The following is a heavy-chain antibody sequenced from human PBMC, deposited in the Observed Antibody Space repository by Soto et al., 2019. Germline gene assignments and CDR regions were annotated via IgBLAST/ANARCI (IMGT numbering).Heavy chain of an antibody. CDR3: ARASSGRWVATIIDSTLDP. D-gene: IGHD5-12*01. CDR1: GFTFSSYA. J-gene: IGHJ5*02. V-gene: IGHV3-30-3*01. CDR2: ISYDGSNK. Sequence: GGSLRLSCAASGFTFSSYAMHWVRQAPGKGLEWVAVISYDGSNKYYADSVKGRFTISRDNSKNTLYLQMNSLRAEDTAVYYCARASSGRWVATIIDSTLDPWGQGTLVTVSS.